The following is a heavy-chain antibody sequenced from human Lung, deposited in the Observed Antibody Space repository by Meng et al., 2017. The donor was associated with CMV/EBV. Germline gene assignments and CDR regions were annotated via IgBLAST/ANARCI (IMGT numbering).Heavy chain of an antibody. V-gene: IGHV1-2*02. CDR1: TSTFTGYY. CDR3: AREGRRSGYDNWFDP. D-gene: IGHD3-22*01. Sequence: STSTFTGYYMHWVRQAPGQGLEWMGWINPNSGDTNYAQKFQGRVIMTRDMSISTAYMELSRLTSDDTAVYYCAREGRRSGYDNWFDPWGQGTLVTVSS. CDR2: INPNSGDT. J-gene: IGHJ5*02.